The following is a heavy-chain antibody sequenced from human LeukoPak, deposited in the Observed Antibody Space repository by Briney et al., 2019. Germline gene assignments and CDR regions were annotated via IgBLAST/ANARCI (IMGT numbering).Heavy chain of an antibody. CDR2: IESEMDGGAT. CDR1: GFTFNNAW. CDR3: TTDGSGPDYYYAMDV. D-gene: IGHD3-3*01. J-gene: IGHJ6*02. V-gene: IGHV3-15*04. Sequence: GGSLRLSCAASGFTFNNAWMSWVRQAPGKGLEWIGRIESEMDGGATDYAAPVKGRFSISRDDSKNTFYVEMNSLKIEDTAVYYCTTDGSGPDYYYAMDVWGQGTTVTVSS.